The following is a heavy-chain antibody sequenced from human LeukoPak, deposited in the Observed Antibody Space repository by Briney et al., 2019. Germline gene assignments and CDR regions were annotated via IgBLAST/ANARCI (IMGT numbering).Heavy chain of an antibody. Sequence: GGSLRLSCAAPGFTFSDYYMSWIRQAPGKGLEWVSYISSSGSTIYYADSVKGRFTISRDNAKNSLYLQMNSLRAEDTAVYYCARSDRIAAAIDYWGQGTLVTVSS. CDR2: ISSSGSTI. V-gene: IGHV3-11*01. CDR1: GFTFSDYY. D-gene: IGHD6-13*01. CDR3: ARSDRIAAAIDY. J-gene: IGHJ4*02.